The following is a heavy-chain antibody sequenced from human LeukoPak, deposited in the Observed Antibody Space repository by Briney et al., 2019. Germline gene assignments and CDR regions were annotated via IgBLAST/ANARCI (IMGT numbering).Heavy chain of an antibody. CDR1: GYTFTSYG. D-gene: IGHD3-9*01. V-gene: IGHV1-18*01. Sequence: ASVKVSCKASGYTFTSYGISWVRQAPGQGLEWMGWISAYNGNTNYAQKLQGRVTMTTDTSTSTAYMELRSLRSDDTAVYYCASDRGYYDILTGYYTHTAFDIWGQGTMVTVSS. J-gene: IGHJ3*02. CDR2: ISAYNGNT. CDR3: ASDRGYYDILTGYYTHTAFDI.